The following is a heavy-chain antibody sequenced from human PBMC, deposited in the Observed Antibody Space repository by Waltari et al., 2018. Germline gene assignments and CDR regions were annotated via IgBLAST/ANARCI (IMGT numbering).Heavy chain of an antibody. CDR3: ARGWRVLLWFGESPSAYYFDY. Sequence: QVQLQQWGAGLLKPSETLSLTCAVYGGSFSGYYWSWIRQPPGKGLGWIGEINHSGSTNYNPSLKSRVTIAVDPSKNQFSLKLSSVTAADTAVYYCARGWRVLLWFGESPSAYYFDYWGQGTLVTVSS. CDR2: INHSGST. D-gene: IGHD3-10*01. V-gene: IGHV4-34*01. CDR1: GGSFSGYY. J-gene: IGHJ4*02.